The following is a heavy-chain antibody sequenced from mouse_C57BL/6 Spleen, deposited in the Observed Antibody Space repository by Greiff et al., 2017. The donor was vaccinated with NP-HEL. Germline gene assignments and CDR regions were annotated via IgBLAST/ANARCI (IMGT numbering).Heavy chain of an antibody. D-gene: IGHD1-1*01. CDR1: GYAFSSYW. CDR2: IYPGDGDT. V-gene: IGHV1-80*01. Sequence: QVQLQQSGAELVKPGASVKISCKASGYAFSSYWMNWVKQRPGKGLEWIGQIYPGDGDTNYNGKFKGKATLTADKSSSTAYMQLSSLTSEDSAVYFCARIFYYGSSYYAMDYWGQGTSVTVSS. J-gene: IGHJ4*01. CDR3: ARIFYYGSSYYAMDY.